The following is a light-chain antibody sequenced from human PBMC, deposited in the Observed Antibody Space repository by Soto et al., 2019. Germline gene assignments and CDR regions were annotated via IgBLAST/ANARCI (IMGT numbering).Light chain of an antibody. Sequence: AIRMTQSPSSLSASTGDRVTITCRASQGISRYLAWYQQKPGKAPKLLIYTASTLQSGVPSRFSGSGSGTEFTLTISSLQPEDFATYYCQQLTSYFPLTFGGGTKVDIK. V-gene: IGKV1-8*01. CDR1: QGISRY. J-gene: IGKJ4*01. CDR2: TAS. CDR3: QQLTSYFPLT.